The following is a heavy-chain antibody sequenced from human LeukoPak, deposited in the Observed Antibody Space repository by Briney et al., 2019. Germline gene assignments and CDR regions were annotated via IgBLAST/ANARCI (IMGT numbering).Heavy chain of an antibody. V-gene: IGHV4-38-2*02. CDR1: GFSISRGFH. CDR3: TRVNWINDY. D-gene: IGHD1-1*01. CDR2: IHRSGST. J-gene: IGHJ4*02. Sequence: SETLSLTCSVSGFSISRGFHWGWVRQPPGKGLEWIGCIHRSGSTYYNPSLMSRVTMSVDTSKNYFSLTLRSVTAAGTAVYYCTRVNWINDYWGQGALVTVSS.